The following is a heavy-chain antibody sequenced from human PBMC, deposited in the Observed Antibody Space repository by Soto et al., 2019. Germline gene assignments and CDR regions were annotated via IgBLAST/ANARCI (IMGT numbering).Heavy chain of an antibody. J-gene: IGHJ4*02. CDR1: GGTFSSYA. D-gene: IGHD3-10*01. Sequence: VASVKVSCKASGGTFSSYAISWVRQAPGQGLEWMGGIIPIFGTANYAQKFQGRVTITADESTSTAYMELSSLRSEDTAVYYCARGGRGVWFYFDYWGQGTLVTVSS. CDR2: IIPIFGTA. CDR3: ARGGRGVWFYFDY. V-gene: IGHV1-69*13.